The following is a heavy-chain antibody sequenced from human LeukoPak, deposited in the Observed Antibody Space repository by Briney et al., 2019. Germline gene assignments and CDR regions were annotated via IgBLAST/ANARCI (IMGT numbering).Heavy chain of an antibody. J-gene: IGHJ4*02. V-gene: IGHV1-8*01. CDR3: AKLGRGATQLDY. D-gene: IGHD1-26*01. CDR1: EYTFTTYD. CDR2: MNPNNGNT. Sequence: ASVKVSCKASEYTFTTYDIHWVRQATGQGLEWMGWMNPNNGNTGYAQKFQGRATMTRNTSISTAYMELSSLRSEDTAVYYCAKLGRGATQLDYWGQGTLVTVSS.